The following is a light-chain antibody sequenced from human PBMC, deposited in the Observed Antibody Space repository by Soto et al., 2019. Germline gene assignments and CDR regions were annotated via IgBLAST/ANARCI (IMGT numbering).Light chain of an antibody. J-gene: IGLJ3*02. V-gene: IGLV2-14*01. Sequence: QSALTQPASVSGSPGQSITISCTGSSSDVGGYNYVSWYQQHPGRAPKVIIFEVTNRPLGVSDRFSGSKSGNTASLTISGLQAEDEADYYCNSYTTSSTLVFGGGTKLTVL. CDR1: SSDVGGYNY. CDR2: EVT. CDR3: NSYTTSSTLV.